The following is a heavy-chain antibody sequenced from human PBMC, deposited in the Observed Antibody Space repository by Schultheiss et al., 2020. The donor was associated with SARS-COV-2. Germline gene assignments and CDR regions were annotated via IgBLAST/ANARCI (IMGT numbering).Heavy chain of an antibody. Sequence: GGSLRLSCAASGFTFSSYGMHWVRQAPGKGLEWVAVIWYDGSNKYYADSVKGRFTISRDNSKNTLYLQMNSLRAEDTAVYYCAKDGRGNNDYGDYWGQGTLVTVSS. V-gene: IGHV3-30*02. CDR3: AKDGRGNNDYGDY. CDR2: IWYDGSNK. D-gene: IGHD3-10*01. CDR1: GFTFSSYG. J-gene: IGHJ4*02.